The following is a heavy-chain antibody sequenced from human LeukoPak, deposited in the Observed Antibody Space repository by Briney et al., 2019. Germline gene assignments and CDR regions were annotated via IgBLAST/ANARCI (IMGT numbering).Heavy chain of an antibody. D-gene: IGHD6-19*01. Sequence: GGSLRLSCAASGFTFSSYAMSWVRQAPGKGLEWVSSISGSGGSTYYADSVKGRFTISRDNSKNTLFLQMNRLRAEDTAVYYCAKRAVPGNAFFDNWGQGTLVTVSS. CDR2: ISGSGGST. J-gene: IGHJ4*02. V-gene: IGHV3-23*01. CDR1: GFTFSSYA. CDR3: AKRAVPGNAFFDN.